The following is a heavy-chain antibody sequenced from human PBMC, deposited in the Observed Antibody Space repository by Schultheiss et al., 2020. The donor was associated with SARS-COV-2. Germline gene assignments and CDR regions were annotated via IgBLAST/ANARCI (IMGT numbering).Heavy chain of an antibody. CDR1: GFTLINYG. Sequence: GGSLRLSCAASGFTLINYGMSWVRQAPGKGLEWVSLISGSGGSTYYADSVKGRFTISRDNSKNTLYLQMNSLRAEDTAVYYCAKAKTGGTAMATYYYYGMDVWGQGTTVTVSS. CDR2: ISGSGGST. CDR3: AKAKTGGTAMATYYYYGMDV. D-gene: IGHD5-18*01. V-gene: IGHV3-23*01. J-gene: IGHJ6*02.